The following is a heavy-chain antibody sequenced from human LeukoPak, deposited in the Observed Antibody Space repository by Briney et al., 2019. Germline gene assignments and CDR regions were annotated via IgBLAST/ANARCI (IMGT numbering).Heavy chain of an antibody. CDR3: ARALPAAGPTFDY. Sequence: ASVKVSCKASGYTFTGYFMHWVRQAPGQGLEWMGWINPNSGGTNDAQKFQGRVTMARDTSISTAYMELSRLRSDDTAVYYCARALPAAGPTFDYWGQGTLVTVSS. CDR2: INPNSGGT. CDR1: GYTFTGYF. D-gene: IGHD6-13*01. V-gene: IGHV1-2*02. J-gene: IGHJ4*02.